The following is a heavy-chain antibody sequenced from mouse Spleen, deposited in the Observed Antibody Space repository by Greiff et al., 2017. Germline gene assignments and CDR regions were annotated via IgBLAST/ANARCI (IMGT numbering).Heavy chain of an antibody. CDR3: ARQMITRDWYFDV. Sequence: EVQLQESGPGLVKPSQSLSLTCSVTGYSITSGYYWNWIRQFPGNKLEWMGYISYDGSNNYNPSLKNRISITRDTSKNQFFLKLNSVTTEDTATYYCARQMITRDWYFDVWGAGTTVTVSS. J-gene: IGHJ1*01. V-gene: IGHV3-6*01. D-gene: IGHD2-4*01. CDR1: GYSITSGYY. CDR2: ISYDGSN.